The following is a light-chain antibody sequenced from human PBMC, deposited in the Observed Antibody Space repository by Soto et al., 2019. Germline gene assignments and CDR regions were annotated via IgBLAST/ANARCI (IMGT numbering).Light chain of an antibody. J-gene: IGLJ1*01. CDR2: GVT. Sequence: QSALTQPVSVSGSPGQSITISCTGTGSDIGAYNYVSWYQQHPGKAPKLIIYGVTHRPSGVSTRFSASKSAYTASLTISGLQAEDEADYYCSSFTTSYFYVFGPGTKLTVL. CDR1: GSDIGAYNY. CDR3: SSFTTSYFYV. V-gene: IGLV2-14*01.